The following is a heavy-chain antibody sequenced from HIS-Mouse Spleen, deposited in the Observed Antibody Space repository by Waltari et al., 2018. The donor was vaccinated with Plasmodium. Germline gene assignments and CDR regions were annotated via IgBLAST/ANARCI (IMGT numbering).Heavy chain of an antibody. CDR3: ARDRITGTSYFDY. J-gene: IGHJ4*02. Sequence: QLQLQESGPGLVKPSATLSLTCTVSGGSISSLSYYWGWLRQPPGKGLEWIGSIYYSGRTDYNPSVKSRVTISVDTSKNQFSLKLSSVTAADTAVYYCARDRITGTSYFDYWGQGTLVTVSS. D-gene: IGHD1-7*01. V-gene: IGHV4-39*07. CDR1: GGSISSLSYY. CDR2: IYYSGRT.